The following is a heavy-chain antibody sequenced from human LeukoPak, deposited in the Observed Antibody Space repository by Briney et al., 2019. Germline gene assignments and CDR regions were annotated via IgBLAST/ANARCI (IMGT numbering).Heavy chain of an antibody. J-gene: IGHJ5*02. V-gene: IGHV3-30*02. CDR1: GFTFSSYS. CDR3: AKDRDLAS. Sequence: GGSLRLSCAASGFTFSSYSMNWVRQAPGKGLEWVAFIRSDGSNKYYADSVKGRFTISRDNSKNTLFLQMNSLRPEDTAVYYCAKDRDLASWGQGTLVTVSS. CDR2: IRSDGSNK.